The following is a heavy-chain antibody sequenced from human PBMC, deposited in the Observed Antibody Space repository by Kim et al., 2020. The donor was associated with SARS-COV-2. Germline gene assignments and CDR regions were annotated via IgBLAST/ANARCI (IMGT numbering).Heavy chain of an antibody. V-gene: IGHV1-46*01. J-gene: IGHJ3*02. D-gene: IGHD7-27*01. CDR3: ARGDRETGDQNAFDI. Sequence: QKCQGRVTMTRDTSTSTVYMELRSLRSEDTAVYYCARGDRETGDQNAFDIWGQGTMVTVSS.